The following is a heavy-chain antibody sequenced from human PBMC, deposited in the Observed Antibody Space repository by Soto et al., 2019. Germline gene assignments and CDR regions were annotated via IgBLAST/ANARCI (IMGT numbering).Heavy chain of an antibody. Sequence: SETLSLTCAVYGGSFSGYYWSWIRQPPGKGLEWIGEINHSGSTNYNPSLKSRVTISVDTSKNQFSLKLSSVTAADTAVYYCARGSGVYDYIWGRYRRPKVPFDYWGQGTLVTVSS. CDR2: INHSGST. J-gene: IGHJ4*02. CDR1: GGSFSGYY. CDR3: ARGSGVYDYIWGRYRRPKVPFDY. V-gene: IGHV4-34*01. D-gene: IGHD3-16*02.